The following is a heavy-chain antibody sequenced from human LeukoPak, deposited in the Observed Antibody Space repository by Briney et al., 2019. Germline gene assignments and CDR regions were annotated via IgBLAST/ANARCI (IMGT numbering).Heavy chain of an antibody. Sequence: ASVKVSCKASGYTFASYAMHWVRQAPGQRLEWMGWINAGNGNTKYSQKFQGRVTITRDTSASTAYMELSSLRSEDTAVYYCARYVLYGSGSYPPPPLDYWGQGTLVTVSS. CDR1: GYTFASYA. D-gene: IGHD3-10*01. CDR2: INAGNGNT. J-gene: IGHJ4*02. V-gene: IGHV1-3*01. CDR3: ARYVLYGSGSYPPPPLDY.